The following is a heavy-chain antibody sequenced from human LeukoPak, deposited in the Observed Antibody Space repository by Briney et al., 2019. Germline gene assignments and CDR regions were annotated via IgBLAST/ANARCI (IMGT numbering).Heavy chain of an antibody. V-gene: IGHV1-46*01. D-gene: IGHD3-3*01. Sequence: ASVKVSCKASGYTFTSYYMHWVRQAPGQELEWMGIINPSGGSTSYAQKFQGRVTMTRDMSTSTVYMELSSLRSEDTAVYYYAREYRYAFWSGYYLSDAFDIWGQGTMVTVSS. CDR2: INPSGGST. J-gene: IGHJ3*02. CDR1: GYTFTSYY. CDR3: AREYRYAFWSGYYLSDAFDI.